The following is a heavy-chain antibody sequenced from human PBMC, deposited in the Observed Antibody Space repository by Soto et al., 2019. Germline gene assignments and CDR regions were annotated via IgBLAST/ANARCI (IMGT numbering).Heavy chain of an antibody. Sequence: QVQLVQSGAEVKNPGSSVKVSCKGSGDTFTRSVISWVRQVPGQRLEWMGRIIPVLGVENHAQNFQGRVTVTADKSTSTASLELNSLKSEDTAIYYCASSTTGVYVFHDWGQGTLVTVSS. CDR2: IIPVLGVE. J-gene: IGHJ4*02. CDR1: GDTFTRSV. CDR3: ASSTTGVYVFHD. D-gene: IGHD1-1*01. V-gene: IGHV1-69*02.